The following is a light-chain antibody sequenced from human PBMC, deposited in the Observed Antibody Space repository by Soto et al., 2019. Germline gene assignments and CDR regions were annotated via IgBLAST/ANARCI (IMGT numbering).Light chain of an antibody. CDR1: QDITNY. CDR3: QQFDSVPCT. Sequence: IQMTQSPSSLSASEGDRVTITCQASQDITNYLIWYQQKPGKAPKLLIYDASSLGTGVSSRFSGSGSGTHFTLTISSLQPEDIATYYCQQFDSVPCTFGQGTKLEMK. V-gene: IGKV1-33*01. CDR2: DAS. J-gene: IGKJ2*02.